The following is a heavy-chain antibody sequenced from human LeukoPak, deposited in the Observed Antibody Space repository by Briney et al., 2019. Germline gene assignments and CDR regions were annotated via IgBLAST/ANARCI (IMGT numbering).Heavy chain of an antibody. CDR3: ARGPNYPSPSPFDY. CDR2: IYYSGST. J-gene: IGHJ4*02. D-gene: IGHD5-24*01. CDR1: GGSISSYY. Sequence: SETLSLTCTVSGGSISSYYWSWIRQPPGKGLEWIGCIYYSGSTDYNPSLKSRVTISVDTSKNQFSLKLSSVTAADTAVCYCARGPNYPSPSPFDYWGQGTLVTVSS. V-gene: IGHV4-59*08.